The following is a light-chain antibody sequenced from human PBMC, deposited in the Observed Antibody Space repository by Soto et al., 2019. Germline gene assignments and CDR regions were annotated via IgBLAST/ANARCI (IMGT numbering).Light chain of an antibody. CDR1: QSISRW. Sequence: DIQMTQFPSTMFASVGDRVTITCRASQSISRWLAWYQQKPGKAPKLLIYDASNLEKGVPSRFSGRGSGTECTLTISSLQPDDFATYFCQQYNSYSPETFGQGTKVEI. CDR3: QQYNSYSPET. V-gene: IGKV1-5*01. CDR2: DAS. J-gene: IGKJ1*01.